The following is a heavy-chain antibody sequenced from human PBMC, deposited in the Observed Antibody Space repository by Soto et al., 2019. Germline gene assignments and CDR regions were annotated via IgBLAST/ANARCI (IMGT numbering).Heavy chain of an antibody. CDR1: GYRFASYW. V-gene: IGHV5-51*01. D-gene: IGHD1-7*01. CDR2: IFPGDSDT. CDR3: ARSINWNYDY. J-gene: IGHJ4*02. Sequence: PGESRKISCKGYGYRFASYWIAWVRQMPGKGLEWMGSIFPGDSDTRYSPSFEGQVTISGDMSISTAYLQWSSLKASDTAMYYCARSINWNYDYWGQGTLVTVSS.